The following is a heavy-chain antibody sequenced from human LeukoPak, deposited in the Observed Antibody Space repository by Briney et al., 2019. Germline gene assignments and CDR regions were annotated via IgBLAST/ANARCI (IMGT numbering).Heavy chain of an antibody. Sequence: PPVTLSLTCAIYGASFNGFYWRWIRQPPGKGLEWIGEINHSGSTNYNPSLKSRVTISVDTSKNQFSLKLSSVTAADTAVYYCARGVAHDYWGQGTLVTVSS. CDR1: GASFNGFY. J-gene: IGHJ4*02. CDR3: ARGVAHDY. CDR2: INHSGST. V-gene: IGHV4-34*01. D-gene: IGHD2-15*01.